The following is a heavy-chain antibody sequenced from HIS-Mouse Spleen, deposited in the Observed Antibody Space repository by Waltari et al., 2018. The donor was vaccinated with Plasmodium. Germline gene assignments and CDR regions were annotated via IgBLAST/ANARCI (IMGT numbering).Heavy chain of an antibody. CDR1: GSPFGSYA. D-gene: IGHD6-13*01. Sequence: QVPLLESGGGVVEPGGSLRPSCAASGSPFGSYAMHWVRQAPGKGLEWVAVISYDGSNKYYADSVKGRFTISRDNAKNSLYLQMNSLRAEDTAVYYCASSWYWYFDLWGRGTLVTVSS. V-gene: IGHV3-30*04. J-gene: IGHJ2*01. CDR3: ASSWYWYFDL. CDR2: ISYDGSNK.